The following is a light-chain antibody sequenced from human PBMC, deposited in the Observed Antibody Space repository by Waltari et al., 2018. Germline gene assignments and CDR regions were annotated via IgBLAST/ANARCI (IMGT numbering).Light chain of an antibody. V-gene: IGLV1-40*02. CDR3: QSFDTSLSHGVV. CDR2: GNN. CDR1: SSHIRAVHD. J-gene: IGLJ3*02. Sequence: QSILTQPPSVSGAPGQRVTISCTGSSSHIRAVHDVHWYQEFPGTGPKHLIYGNNNRPSGVPDRFSGSKSGTSASLTITGLQAEDEADYYCQSFDTSLSHGVVFGGGTKVTVL.